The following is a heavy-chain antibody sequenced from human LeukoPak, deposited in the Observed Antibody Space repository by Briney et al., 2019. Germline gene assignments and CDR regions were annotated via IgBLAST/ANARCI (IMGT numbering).Heavy chain of an antibody. CDR3: AKDTGLWFGELFSYFDY. CDR2: ISWNSGSI. CDR1: GSTFDDYA. Sequence: GGSLRLSCAASGSTFDDYAMHWVRQAPGKGLEWASGISWNSGSIGYADSVKGRFTISRDNAKNSLYLQMNSLRAEDTALYYCAKDTGLWFGELFSYFDYWGQGTLVTVSS. J-gene: IGHJ4*02. D-gene: IGHD3-10*01. V-gene: IGHV3-9*01.